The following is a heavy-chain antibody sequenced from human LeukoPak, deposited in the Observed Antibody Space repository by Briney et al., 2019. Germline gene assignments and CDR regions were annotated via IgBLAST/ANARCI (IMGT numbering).Heavy chain of an antibody. Sequence: GGSLRLSCAASGFTFSSYAMSWVRQAPGKGLEWVSAISGSGGSAYYADSVKGRFTISRDNSKNTLYLQMNSLRAEDTAVYYCAKDGDSGTGYFQHWGQGTLVTVSS. CDR1: GFTFSSYA. CDR2: ISGSGGSA. D-gene: IGHD3-10*01. CDR3: AKDGDSGTGYFQH. J-gene: IGHJ1*01. V-gene: IGHV3-23*01.